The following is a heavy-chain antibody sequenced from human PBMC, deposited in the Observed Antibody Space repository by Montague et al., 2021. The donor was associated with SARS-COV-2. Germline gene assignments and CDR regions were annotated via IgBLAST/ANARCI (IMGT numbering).Heavy chain of an antibody. D-gene: IGHD5-18*01. CDR3: ANPAPIQLWFSERFSDLDV. V-gene: IGHV3-23*01. Sequence: SLRLSCAVSGMIFSNYAMIWVRQAPGKGLQWVSVISDSGGSTYYADSVKGRFTVSRDNSKNTQFLQMDSLRAEDTAVYYCANPAPIQLWFSERFSDLDVWGQGTTVIVSS. J-gene: IGHJ6*02. CDR2: ISDSGGST. CDR1: GMIFSNYA.